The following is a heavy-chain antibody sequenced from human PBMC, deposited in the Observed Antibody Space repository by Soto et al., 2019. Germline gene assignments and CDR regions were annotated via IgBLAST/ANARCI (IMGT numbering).Heavy chain of an antibody. D-gene: IGHD3-9*01. V-gene: IGHV1-58*02. CDR2: IVVGSGNT. CDR3: AALPYYDILTGLGLQYYFDY. CDR1: GFTFTSSA. J-gene: IGHJ4*02. Sequence: SVKVSCKASGFTFTSSAMQWVRQARGQRLEWIGWIVVGSGNTNYAQKFQERVTITRDMSTSTAYMELSSLRSEDTAVYYCAALPYYDILTGLGLQYYFDYWGQGTLVTVSS.